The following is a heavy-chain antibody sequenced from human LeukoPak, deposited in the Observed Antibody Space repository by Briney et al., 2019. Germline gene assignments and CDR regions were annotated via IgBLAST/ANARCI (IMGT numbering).Heavy chain of an antibody. V-gene: IGHV3-48*02. CDR1: GFTFSSYS. D-gene: IGHD5-24*01. CDR3: ARADRDGNMGFLD. J-gene: IGHJ4*02. Sequence: GGSLRLSCAASGFTFSSYSVIWARQAPGKGLVWVSYVSSSGTTTYYADSVKGRFTISRDNGKNLVSLQMNSLRDEDTAVYCCARADRDGNMGFLDWGQGTLVTVSS. CDR2: VSSSGTTT.